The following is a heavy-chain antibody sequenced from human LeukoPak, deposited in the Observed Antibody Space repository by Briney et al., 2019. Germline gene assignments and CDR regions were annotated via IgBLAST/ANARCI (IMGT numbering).Heavy chain of an antibody. D-gene: IGHD1-26*01. Sequence: SETLSLTCTVSGGSISSYYWSWIRQPPGKGLEWIGYIYYSGSTNYNPSLKSRVTISVDTSKNQFSLKLSSVTAADTAVYYCASTIYSRGYNWFDPWGQGTLVTVSS. CDR1: GGSISSYY. CDR3: ASTIYSRGYNWFDP. CDR2: IYYSGST. J-gene: IGHJ5*02. V-gene: IGHV4-59*01.